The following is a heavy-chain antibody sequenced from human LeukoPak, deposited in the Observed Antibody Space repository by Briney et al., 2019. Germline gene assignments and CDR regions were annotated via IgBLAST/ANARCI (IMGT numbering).Heavy chain of an antibody. CDR1: GYTFTSYG. Sequence: ASVKVSCKASGYTFTSYGISWVRQAPGQGLEWMGWISAYNGNTNYAQKLQGRATMTTDTSTSTAYMELRSLRSDDTAVYYCARGYCSSTSCYRVDSFRPRLDYWGQGTLVTVSS. CDR3: ARGYCSSTSCYRVDSFRPRLDY. CDR2: ISAYNGNT. V-gene: IGHV1-18*01. D-gene: IGHD2-2*01. J-gene: IGHJ4*02.